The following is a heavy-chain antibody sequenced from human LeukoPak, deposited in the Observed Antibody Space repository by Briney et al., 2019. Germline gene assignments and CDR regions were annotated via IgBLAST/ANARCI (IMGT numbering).Heavy chain of an antibody. CDR2: INHSGST. CDR1: GGSFSGYY. Sequence: SETLSLTCAVYGGSFSGYYWSWIRQPPGKGLEWIGEINHSGSTNYNPSLKSRVTISVDTSKNQFSLKLSSVTAADTAVYYCARARFAGTTVDYWGQGTLVTVSS. V-gene: IGHV4-34*01. CDR3: ARARFAGTTVDY. D-gene: IGHD1-7*01. J-gene: IGHJ4*02.